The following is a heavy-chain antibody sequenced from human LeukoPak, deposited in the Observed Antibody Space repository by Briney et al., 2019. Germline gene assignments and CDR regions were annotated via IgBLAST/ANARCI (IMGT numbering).Heavy chain of an antibody. Sequence: GGSLRLSCAASGFTFSSYSMNWVRQAPGKGLEWVSSISSSSSYIYYADSVKGRFTISRDNAKNSLYLQMNSLRAEDTAVYYCARAGAVAGKNYYYYMDVWGKGTTVTVSS. J-gene: IGHJ6*03. D-gene: IGHD6-19*01. CDR1: GFTFSSYS. CDR3: ARAGAVAGKNYYYYMDV. V-gene: IGHV3-21*01. CDR2: ISSSSSYI.